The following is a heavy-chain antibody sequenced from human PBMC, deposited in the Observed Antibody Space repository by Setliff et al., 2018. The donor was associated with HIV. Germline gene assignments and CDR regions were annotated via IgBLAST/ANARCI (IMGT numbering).Heavy chain of an antibody. D-gene: IGHD3-10*01. Sequence: PSETLSLTCTVSAGSISSYYWSWIRQPPGKGLEWIGYIYYSGSTNYNPSLKSRVTISVDTSKNQFSLKLSSVTAADTAVYYCARELYGSGDLWGQGTLVTVSS. CDR2: IYYSGST. CDR3: ARELYGSGDL. V-gene: IGHV4-59*12. CDR1: AGSISSYY. J-gene: IGHJ5*02.